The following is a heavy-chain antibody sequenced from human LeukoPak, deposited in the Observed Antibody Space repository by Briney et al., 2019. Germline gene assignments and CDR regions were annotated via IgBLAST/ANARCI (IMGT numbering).Heavy chain of an antibody. CDR1: GFTFSSYW. J-gene: IGHJ5*02. D-gene: IGHD6-13*01. Sequence: GGSLRLSCAASGFTFSSYWMHWVRQAPGKGLVWVSRINSDGSSTSYADSVKGRFTISRDNAKNTLYLQMNSLRAEDTAVCYCARQRSSSWYNWFDPWGQGTLVTVSS. V-gene: IGHV3-74*01. CDR2: INSDGSST. CDR3: ARQRSSSWYNWFDP.